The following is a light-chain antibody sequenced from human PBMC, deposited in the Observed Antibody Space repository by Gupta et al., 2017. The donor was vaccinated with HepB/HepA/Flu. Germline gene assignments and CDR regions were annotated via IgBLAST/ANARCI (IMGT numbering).Light chain of an antibody. CDR1: QTVVTY. Sequence: EVVLTQSPATLSLSPGERATLSCRASQTVVTYLHWYQQKAGQAPRLLIYDASNRATGIPARFSGSGSGTDFTLTISSLEPEDFAVYYCQQRDNCPITFGQGTLLEIK. J-gene: IGKJ5*01. V-gene: IGKV3-11*01. CDR2: DAS. CDR3: QQRDNCPIT.